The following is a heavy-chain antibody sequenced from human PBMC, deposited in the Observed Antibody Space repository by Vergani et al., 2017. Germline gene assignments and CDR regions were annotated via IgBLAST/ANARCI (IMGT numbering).Heavy chain of an antibody. J-gene: IGHJ5*02. D-gene: IGHD3-22*01. CDR2: IDPSDSYT. CDR1: GYSFTSYW. CDR3: ARQESSGYYSRTWFDP. Sequence: EVQLVQSGAEVKKPGESLRISCKGSGYSFTSYWISWVRQMPGKGLEWMGRIDPSDSYTNYSPSFQGHVTVSADKPISTAYLQWSSLKASDAAMYYCARQESSGYYSRTWFDPWGKGPRVTVSS. V-gene: IGHV5-10-1*03.